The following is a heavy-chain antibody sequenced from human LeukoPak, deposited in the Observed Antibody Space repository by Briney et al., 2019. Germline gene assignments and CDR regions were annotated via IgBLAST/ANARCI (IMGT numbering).Heavy chain of an antibody. V-gene: IGHV1-46*01. Sequence: ASVKVSCKASGYTFTGYYMHWVRQAPGQGLEWMGIINPSGGSTSYAQKFQGRVTMTRDTSTSTVYTELSSLRSEDTAVYYCARQRGCSSTSCYLTQNWFDPWGQGTLVTVSS. D-gene: IGHD2-2*01. CDR2: INPSGGST. CDR3: ARQRGCSSTSCYLTQNWFDP. J-gene: IGHJ5*02. CDR1: GYTFTGYY.